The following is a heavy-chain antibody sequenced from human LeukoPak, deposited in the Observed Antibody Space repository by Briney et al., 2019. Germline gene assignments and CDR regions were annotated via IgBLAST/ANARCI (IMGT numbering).Heavy chain of an antibody. J-gene: IGHJ4*02. CDR3: VRELGGTYSIDY. V-gene: IGHV1-18*01. CDR2: ISGYNGNT. D-gene: IGHD6-19*01. CDR1: GYTLNSYG. Sequence: ASVKVSCKASGYTLNSYGISWVRQAPGQGLEWTGWISGYNGNTNYAQKLQGRVTLTTDTSTSTAYMELRSLRSDDTAVYYCVRELGGTYSIDYWGQGTLVTVSS.